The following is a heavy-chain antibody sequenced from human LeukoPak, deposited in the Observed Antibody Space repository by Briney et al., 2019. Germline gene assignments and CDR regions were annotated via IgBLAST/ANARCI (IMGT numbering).Heavy chain of an antibody. D-gene: IGHD3-10*01. CDR1: GYTFTGYY. CDR2: INPNSGGT. J-gene: IGHJ6*03. Sequence: SVKVSCKASGYTFTGYYMHWVRQAPGQGLEWMGRINPNSGGTNYAQKFQGRVTMTRDTSISTAYMELSRLRSDDTAVYYCARGYYGSGSYFYMDVWGKGTTVTVSS. V-gene: IGHV1-2*06. CDR3: ARGYYGSGSYFYMDV.